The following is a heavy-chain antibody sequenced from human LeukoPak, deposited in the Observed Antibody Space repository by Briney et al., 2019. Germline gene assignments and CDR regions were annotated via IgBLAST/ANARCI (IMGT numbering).Heavy chain of an antibody. CDR2: IYSGGST. CDR1: GFTVSSNC. Sequence: GGSLRLSCAASGFTVSSNCMSGVRQAPGKGLEWVAVIYSGGSTYSADSVKGRFTISRDNSKNPLYLQMNSLRAEDTAVYYCARGYWVYHDGERGQGTLVTVSS. J-gene: IGHJ4*02. CDR3: ARGYWVYHDGE. V-gene: IGHV3-66*02. D-gene: IGHD6-13*01.